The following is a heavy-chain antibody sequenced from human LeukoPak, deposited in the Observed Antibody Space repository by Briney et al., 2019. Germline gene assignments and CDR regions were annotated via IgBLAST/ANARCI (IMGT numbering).Heavy chain of an antibody. CDR3: ARVRNIATARYYFDY. D-gene: IGHD6-13*01. CDR1: GYTFSTYW. Sequence: GESLKISCTASGYTFSTYWFAWVRQMPGKGLEWMGIIYPGDSDTRYSPSFQGHVTISADRSINTAYLQGSSLKASDTATYYCARVRNIATARYYFDYWGQGTLVTVSS. V-gene: IGHV5-51*01. J-gene: IGHJ4*02. CDR2: IYPGDSDT.